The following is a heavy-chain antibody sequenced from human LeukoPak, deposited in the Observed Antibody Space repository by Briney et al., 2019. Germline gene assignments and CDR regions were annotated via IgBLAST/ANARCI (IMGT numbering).Heavy chain of an antibody. V-gene: IGHV1-2*02. CDR2: INPNSGGT. D-gene: IGHD6-19*01. CDR3: ARDPFPYSSGWYGVY. Sequence: ASVKVSCKASGYTFTSYAMNWVRQAPGQGLEWMGWINPNSGGTNYAQKFQGRVTMTRDTSISTAYMELRSLRSDDTAVYYCARDPFPYSSGWYGVYWGQGTLVTVSS. J-gene: IGHJ4*02. CDR1: GYTFTSYA.